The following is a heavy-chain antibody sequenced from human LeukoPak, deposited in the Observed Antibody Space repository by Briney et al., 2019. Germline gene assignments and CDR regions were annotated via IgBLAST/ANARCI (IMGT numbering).Heavy chain of an antibody. CDR3: ATDRGWRTSGYYLYYFEY. CDR1: GFIFTGYF. CDR2: IKHDGSEK. Sequence: GGSLRLSCAASGFIFTGYFMSWVRQAPGKGLEWVASIKHDGSEKYYVDSVRGRFTISRDNTKNLLYLQMSSLRAEDTAVYYCATDRGWRTSGYYLYYFEYWGQGTLVTFSS. J-gene: IGHJ4*02. V-gene: IGHV3-7*01. D-gene: IGHD3-3*01.